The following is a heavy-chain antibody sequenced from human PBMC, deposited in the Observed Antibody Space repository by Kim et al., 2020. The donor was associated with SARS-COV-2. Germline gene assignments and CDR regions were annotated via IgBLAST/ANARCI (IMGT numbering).Heavy chain of an antibody. J-gene: IGHJ6*02. V-gene: IGHV3-23*01. Sequence: GGSLRLSCAASGFTFSSYAMSWVRQAPGKGLEWVSAISGSGGSTYYADSVKGRFTISRDNSKNTLYLQMNSLRAEDTAVYYCAKEIRADSSGPYYYYGMDVWGQGTTVTVSS. CDR2: ISGSGGST. CDR3: AKEIRADSSGPYYYYGMDV. CDR1: GFTFSSYA. D-gene: IGHD3-22*01.